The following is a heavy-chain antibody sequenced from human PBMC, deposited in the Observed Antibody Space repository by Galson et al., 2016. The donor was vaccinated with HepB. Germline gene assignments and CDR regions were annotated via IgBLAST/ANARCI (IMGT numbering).Heavy chain of an antibody. J-gene: IGHJ5*02. Sequence: SLRLSCAASGFTFSSYWMSWVRQAPGKGLEWVANIKQDESEKYYVDSIKGRFTIFGDNGEQSLYLQMNSLRAEDTAVYYCARVRYYGSDLWGQGTLVTVSS. CDR2: IKQDESEK. CDR3: ARVRYYGSDL. D-gene: IGHD3-10*01. V-gene: IGHV3-7*01. CDR1: GFTFSSYW.